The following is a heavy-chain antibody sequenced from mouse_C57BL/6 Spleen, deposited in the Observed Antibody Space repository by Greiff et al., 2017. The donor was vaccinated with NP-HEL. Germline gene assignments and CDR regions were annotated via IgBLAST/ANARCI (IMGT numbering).Heavy chain of an antibody. Sequence: EVMLVESGGGLVKPGGSLKLSCAASGFTFSDYGMHWVRQAPEKGLEWVAYISSGSSTIYYADTVKGRFTISRDNAKNTLFLQMTSLRSEDTAMYYCARGPVRRNYAMDYWGQGTSVTVSS. CDR1: GFTFSDYG. CDR3: ARGPVRRNYAMDY. D-gene: IGHD2-14*01. CDR2: ISSGSSTI. J-gene: IGHJ4*01. V-gene: IGHV5-17*01.